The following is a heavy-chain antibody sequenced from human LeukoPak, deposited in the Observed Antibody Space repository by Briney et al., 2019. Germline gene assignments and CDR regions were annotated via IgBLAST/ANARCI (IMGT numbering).Heavy chain of an antibody. CDR1: GGSISSSNW. V-gene: IGHV4-4*02. CDR2: IYHSGST. Sequence: PSETLSLTCAVSGGSISSSNWWSWVRQPPGKGLEWIGEIYHSGSTNYNPSLKSRVTISVDKSKNQFSLKLSSVTAADTAVYYCARDEYYDSSGYPYYYYGMDVWGQGTTVTVSS. J-gene: IGHJ6*02. CDR3: ARDEYYDSSGYPYYYYGMDV. D-gene: IGHD3-22*01.